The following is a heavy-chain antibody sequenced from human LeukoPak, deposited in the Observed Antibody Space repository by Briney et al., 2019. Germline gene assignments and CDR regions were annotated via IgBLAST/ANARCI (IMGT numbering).Heavy chain of an antibody. V-gene: IGHV3-23*01. D-gene: IGHD3-22*01. J-gene: IGHJ4*02. CDR3: AKAVMYYYDSSGHPTDY. CDR2: ISGSGGSK. CDR1: GFTFSSYA. Sequence: GGSPRLSCAASGFTFSSYAMSWVRQAPGKGLEWVSAISGSGGSKYYEDSVKGRFTISRDNSKNTLYLRMNSLRAEDTAVYYCAKAVMYYYDSSGHPTDYWGQGTLVTVSS.